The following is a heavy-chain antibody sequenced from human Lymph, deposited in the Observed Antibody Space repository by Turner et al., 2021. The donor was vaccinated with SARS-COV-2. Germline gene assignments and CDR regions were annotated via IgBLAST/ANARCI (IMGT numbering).Heavy chain of an antibody. Sequence: QVQLVESGGGVVQPGRSLSLPCAASGFTFSSYGMNWVRQAPGKGLEWVAVISNDGSNKYYADSVKGRFTISRDNSKNTLYLQMNSLRAEDTAVYYCAKARDGYNFFTIDYWGQGTLVTVSS. CDR1: GFTFSSYG. CDR3: AKARDGYNFFTIDY. V-gene: IGHV3-30*18. J-gene: IGHJ4*02. CDR2: ISNDGSNK. D-gene: IGHD5-12*01.